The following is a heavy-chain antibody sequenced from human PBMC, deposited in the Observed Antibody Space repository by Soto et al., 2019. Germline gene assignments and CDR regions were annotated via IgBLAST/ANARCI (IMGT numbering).Heavy chain of an antibody. J-gene: IGHJ4*02. CDR1: GDSISSSKW. CDR2: IYHSGST. V-gene: IGHV4-4*02. D-gene: IGHD6-25*01. CDR3: ARGERQPQRDY. Sequence: QVQLQESGPGLVKPSGTLSLTCAVSGDSISSSKWWSWVRQPPGKGLEWIGAIYHSGSTNYNPSLKXRXXXSXYKSKHQFSLKLSSVTDADTAVYYCARGERQPQRDYWGQGTLVSVSS.